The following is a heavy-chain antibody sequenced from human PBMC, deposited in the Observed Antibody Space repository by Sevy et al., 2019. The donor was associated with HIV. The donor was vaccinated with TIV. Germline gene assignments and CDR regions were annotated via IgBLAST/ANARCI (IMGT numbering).Heavy chain of an antibody. CDR3: AGSRGGSYFTYYFDY. J-gene: IGHJ4*02. CDR1: GFIFSSYW. V-gene: IGHV3-7*01. Sequence: GGSLRLSCAASGFIFSSYWMSWVRQAPGKGLEWVASIKQDGSEKYYVDSVKGRFTISRDNAKNSLYLQMNSLRAEDTAVYYCAGSRGGSYFTYYFDYWGQGTLVTVSS. D-gene: IGHD1-26*01. CDR2: IKQDGSEK.